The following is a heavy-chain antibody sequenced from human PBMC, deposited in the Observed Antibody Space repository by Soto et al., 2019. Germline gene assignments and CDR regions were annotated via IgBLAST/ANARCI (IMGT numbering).Heavy chain of an antibody. CDR3: ARGRRQQLVHPYYYYYGMDV. J-gene: IGHJ6*02. D-gene: IGHD6-13*01. Sequence: SETLSLTCAVYGGSFSGYYWSWIRQPPGKGLEWIGEINHSGSTNYNPSLKSRVTISVDTSKNQFSLKLSSVTAADTAVYYCARGRRQQLVHPYYYYYGMDVWGQGTTVTVSS. CDR1: GGSFSGYY. V-gene: IGHV4-34*01. CDR2: INHSGST.